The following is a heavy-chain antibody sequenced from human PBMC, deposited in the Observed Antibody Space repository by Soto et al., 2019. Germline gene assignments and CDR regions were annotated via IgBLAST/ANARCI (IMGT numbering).Heavy chain of an antibody. J-gene: IGHJ3*02. V-gene: IGHV4-61*01. CDR3: AKDFRYCSGGSCYPFGLRSTRSPSHDAFDI. Sequence: SETLSLTCTVSGGSVSSGSYYWSWIRQPPGKGLEWIGYIYYSGSTNYNPSLKSRVTISVDTSKNQFSLKLSSVTAADTAVYYCAKDFRYCSGGSCYPFGLRSTRSPSHDAFDIWGQGTMVTVSS. CDR2: IYYSGST. CDR1: GGSVSSGSYY. D-gene: IGHD2-15*01.